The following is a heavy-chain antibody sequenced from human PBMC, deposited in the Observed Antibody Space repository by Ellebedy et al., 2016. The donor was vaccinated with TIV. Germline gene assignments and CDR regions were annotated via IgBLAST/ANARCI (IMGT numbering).Heavy chain of an antibody. CDR2: ISAYNGNT. CDR1: GYTFTSYG. CDR3: ARLKGSSWYVETRGGYYFDY. Sequence: AASVKVSCKASGYTFTSYGISWVRQAPGQGLEWMGWISAYNGNTNYAQKLQGRVNMTTDTSTSTAYMELRSLRSDDTAVYYCARLKGSSWYVETRGGYYFDYWGQGTLVTVSS. V-gene: IGHV1-18*04. D-gene: IGHD6-13*01. J-gene: IGHJ4*02.